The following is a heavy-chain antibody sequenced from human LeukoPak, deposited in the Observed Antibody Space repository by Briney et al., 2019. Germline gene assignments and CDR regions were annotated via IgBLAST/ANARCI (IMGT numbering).Heavy chain of an antibody. Sequence: PSETLSLTCTVSGGSISSSSYYWGWIRQPPGKGLEWIGSIYYSGSTYYNPSLKSRVTISVDTSKNQFSLKLSSVTAADTAVYYCARLYSSGWYYLDYWGQGTLVTVSS. D-gene: IGHD6-19*01. CDR1: GGSISSSSYY. CDR2: IYYSGST. CDR3: ARLYSSGWYYLDY. J-gene: IGHJ4*02. V-gene: IGHV4-39*01.